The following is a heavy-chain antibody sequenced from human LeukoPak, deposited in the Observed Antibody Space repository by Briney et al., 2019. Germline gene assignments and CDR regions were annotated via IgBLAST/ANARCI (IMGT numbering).Heavy chain of an antibody. CDR1: GVTFSIYW. CDR2: ISPDGSKK. CDR3: AKTPGTIAP. Sequence: PGGSLRLSCAASGVTFSIYWMSWVRQAPGKGLEWVANISPDGSKKYYVDSVKGRFTISRDNAKNSLYLEMNSLRAEDTAVYYCAKTPGTIAPWGQGTLVTVSS. D-gene: IGHD2/OR15-2a*01. V-gene: IGHV3-7*01. J-gene: IGHJ5*02.